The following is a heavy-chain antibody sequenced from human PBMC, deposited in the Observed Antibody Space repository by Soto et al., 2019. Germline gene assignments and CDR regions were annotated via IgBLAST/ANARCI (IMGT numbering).Heavy chain of an antibody. CDR2: IYYSGST. CDR3: ARRYGTTFDY. J-gene: IGHJ4*02. Sequence: QVQLQESGPGLVKPSETLSLTCTVSGGSISSYYWSWIRQPPGKGLEWIGYIYYSGSTNYNPSLNRRLTISVDTSKHQFYLKLSSVTAADTAVYYCARRYGTTFDYWGQGTLVTVSS. CDR1: GGSISSYY. D-gene: IGHD1-7*01. V-gene: IGHV4-59*01.